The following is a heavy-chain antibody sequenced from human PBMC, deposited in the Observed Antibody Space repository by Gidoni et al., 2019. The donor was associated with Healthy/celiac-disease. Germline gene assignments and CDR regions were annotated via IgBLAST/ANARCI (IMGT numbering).Heavy chain of an antibody. D-gene: IGHD3-10*01. CDR1: GFTFSDYY. CDR2: ISSSGSTI. CDR3: ARGSITMVRGVIDDAFDI. V-gene: IGHV3-11*01. J-gene: IGHJ3*02. Sequence: QVQLVASGGGLVKPGGSLRLSCAASGFTFSDYYMSWIRQAPGKGLGWVSYISSSGSTIYYADSVKGRFTISRDNAKNSLYLQMNSLRAEDTAVYYCARGSITMVRGVIDDAFDIWGQGTMVTVSS.